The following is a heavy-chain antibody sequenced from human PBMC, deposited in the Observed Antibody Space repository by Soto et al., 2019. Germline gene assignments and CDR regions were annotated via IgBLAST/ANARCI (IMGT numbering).Heavy chain of an antibody. CDR3: ASSSGSGYRAFDY. CDR2: INPILSMS. D-gene: IGHD3-10*01. J-gene: IGHJ4*02. Sequence: QVQLVQSGAEVKKPGSSVRVSCKASGDTFTFYSSNWLRQAPGLGLEWMGRINPILSMSNYAQRFQARVTMTKDKSTSTAYMELCSLRSEDTAMYYWASSSGSGYRAFDYWGQGALVSVS. CDR1: GDTFTFYS. V-gene: IGHV1-69*02.